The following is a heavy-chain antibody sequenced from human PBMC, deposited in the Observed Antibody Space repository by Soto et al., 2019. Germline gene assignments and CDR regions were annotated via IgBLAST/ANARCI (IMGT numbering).Heavy chain of an antibody. CDR3: ARPERGYSSSWFDP. J-gene: IGHJ5*02. D-gene: IGHD6-13*01. V-gene: IGHV3-48*01. CDR2: ISSSSSTI. CDR1: GFTFSSYS. Sequence: EVQLVESGGGLVQPGGSLRLSCAASGFTFSSYSMNWVRQAPGKGLEWVSYISSSSSTIYYADSVKGRFTISRDNAKNSLYLQMNRLRAEDTDVYYCARPERGYSSSWFDPWGQVTLVTVSS.